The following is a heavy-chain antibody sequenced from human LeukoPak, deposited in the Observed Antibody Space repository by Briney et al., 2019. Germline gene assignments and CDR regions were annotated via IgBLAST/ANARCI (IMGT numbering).Heavy chain of an antibody. J-gene: IGHJ6*02. V-gene: IGHV4-59*08. CDR1: GGSISSYY. Sequence: KPSETLSLTCTVSGGSISSYYWSWIRQPPGKGLEWIGYIDYSGSTNYNPSLKSRVTISVDTSKNQFSLKLSSVTAADTAVYYCARLGCSGSSCYPGWGHGTTVTVSS. D-gene: IGHD2-15*01. CDR2: IDYSGST. CDR3: ARLGCSGSSCYPG.